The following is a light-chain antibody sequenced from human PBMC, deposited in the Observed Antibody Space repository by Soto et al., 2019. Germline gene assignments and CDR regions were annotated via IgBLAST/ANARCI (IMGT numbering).Light chain of an antibody. Sequence: AILFTQSPSSLSASVGARVTITCRASQGISSALAWYQQIPGKAPKLLIYDAASLESGVPSRFIGSGSGTDFTLTIRSLQPEDFATNYCHQFNSYPHSFGGGTKVDIK. CDR1: QGISSA. CDR2: DAA. CDR3: HQFNSYPHS. J-gene: IGKJ4*01. V-gene: IGKV1-13*02.